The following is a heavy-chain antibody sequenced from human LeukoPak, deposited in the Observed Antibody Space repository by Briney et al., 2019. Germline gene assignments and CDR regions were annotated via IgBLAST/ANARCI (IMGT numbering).Heavy chain of an antibody. D-gene: IGHD6-13*01. CDR2: IKQDGSNK. CDR3: ARGSGSSWSYDAFDI. V-gene: IGHV3-7*01. J-gene: IGHJ3*02. CDR1: GFTFSSYW. Sequence: GGSLRLSCAASGFTFSSYWMSWVREAPGKGLEWVANIKQDGSNKYYADSVKGRFTISRDNSKNTLYLPMNSLRAEDTAVYYCARGSGSSWSYDAFDIWGQGTMVTVSS.